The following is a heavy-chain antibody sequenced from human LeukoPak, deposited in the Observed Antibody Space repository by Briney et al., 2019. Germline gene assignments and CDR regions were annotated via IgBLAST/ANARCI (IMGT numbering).Heavy chain of an antibody. V-gene: IGHV4-34*01. CDR3: ARGPSNCSSTSCYSGTTGAFDY. CDR1: GGSFSGYY. CDR2: INHSGST. J-gene: IGHJ4*02. Sequence: MPSETLSLTCAVYGGSFSGYYWSWIRQPPGKGLEWIGEINHSGSTNYNPSHKSRVTISVDTSKNQFSLKLSSVTAADTAVYYCARGPSNCSSTSCYSGTTGAFDYWGQGTLVTVSS. D-gene: IGHD2-2*01.